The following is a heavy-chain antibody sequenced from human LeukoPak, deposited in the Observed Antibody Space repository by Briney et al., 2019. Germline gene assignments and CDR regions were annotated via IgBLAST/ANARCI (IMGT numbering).Heavy chain of an antibody. D-gene: IGHD1-14*01. CDR2: IWYDGTNK. CDR3: AKYLTARGPPYALDV. J-gene: IGHJ6*02. Sequence: GGSLRLSCAASGFAFSSFGMYWVRQAPGKGLEWVAVIWYDGTNKYYADSVKGRFTISRDNSKNTLYLQMNSLRAEDTAVYYCAKYLTARGPPYALDVWGQGTTVTASS. V-gene: IGHV3-33*03. CDR1: GFAFSSFG.